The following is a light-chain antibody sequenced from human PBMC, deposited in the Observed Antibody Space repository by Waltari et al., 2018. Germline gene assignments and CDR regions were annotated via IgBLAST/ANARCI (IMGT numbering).Light chain of an antibody. CDR2: DVT. Sequence: SALTQTASVSGSPGPSITISCPGTIGDVGGYKNVSWYQQHPGKAPKRMMYDVTNRPSGVSNRFSGSKSGNTASLTISGLQAEDEADYYCSSYTSSSTLAFGGGTKLTVL. J-gene: IGLJ2*01. V-gene: IGLV2-14*03. CDR3: SSYTSSSTLA. CDR1: IGDVGGYKN.